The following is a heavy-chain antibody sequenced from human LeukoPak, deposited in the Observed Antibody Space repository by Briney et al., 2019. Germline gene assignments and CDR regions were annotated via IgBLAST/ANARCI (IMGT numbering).Heavy chain of an antibody. D-gene: IGHD3-22*01. V-gene: IGHV1-2*02. Sequence: ASVKVSCKASGYTFTGYYMHWVRQAPGQGLELMGWINPNSGGTNYAQKFQGRVTMTRDTSISTAYMELSRLRSDDTAVYYCARGYYDSSGYYDYWGQGTLVTVSS. J-gene: IGHJ4*02. CDR1: GYTFTGYY. CDR2: INPNSGGT. CDR3: ARGYYDSSGYYDY.